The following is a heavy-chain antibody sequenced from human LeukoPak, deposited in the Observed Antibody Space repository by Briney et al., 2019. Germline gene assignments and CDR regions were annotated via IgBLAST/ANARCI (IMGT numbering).Heavy chain of an antibody. Sequence: ASVKVSCKASGYTFTSYDINWVRQATGQGLKWMGWMNPNSGNTGYAQKFQGRVTMTRNTSISTAYMELSSLRSEDTAVYYCARGSLLTLYSGSSHNWFDPWGQGTLVTVSS. V-gene: IGHV1-8*01. CDR1: GYTFTSYD. D-gene: IGHD1-26*01. J-gene: IGHJ5*02. CDR3: ARGSLLTLYSGSSHNWFDP. CDR2: MNPNSGNT.